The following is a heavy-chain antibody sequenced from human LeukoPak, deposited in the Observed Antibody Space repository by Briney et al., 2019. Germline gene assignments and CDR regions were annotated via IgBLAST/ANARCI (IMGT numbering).Heavy chain of an antibody. CDR1: GGSISSSSYY. J-gene: IGHJ5*02. CDR3: ATTYYDFWSGYYSGGWFDP. V-gene: IGHV4-39*01. Sequence: PSETLSLTCTVSGGSISSSSYYWGWIRQPPGKGLEWIGSIYYSGSTYFNPSLKSRVTISVDTSKNQFSLKLSSVTAADTAVYYCATTYYDFWSGYYSGGWFDPWGQGTLVTVSS. CDR2: IYYSGST. D-gene: IGHD3-3*01.